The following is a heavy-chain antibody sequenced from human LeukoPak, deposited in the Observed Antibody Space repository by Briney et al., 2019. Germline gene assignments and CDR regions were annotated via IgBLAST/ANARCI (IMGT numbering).Heavy chain of an antibody. CDR1: GYTFTSYG. Sequence: ASVTVSCKASGYTFTSYGISWVRQAPGQGLEWMGWISAYNGNTNYAQKLQGRVTVTTDTSTSTAYMELRSLRSDDTAVYYCARVSVHRPNWFDPWGQGTLVTVSS. V-gene: IGHV1-18*01. CDR3: ARVSVHRPNWFDP. CDR2: ISAYNGNT. J-gene: IGHJ5*02.